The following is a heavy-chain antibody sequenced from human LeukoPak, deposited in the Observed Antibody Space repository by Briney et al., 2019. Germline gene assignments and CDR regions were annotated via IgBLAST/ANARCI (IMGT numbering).Heavy chain of an antibody. CDR1: GDTLSTSFYY. CDR2: MYSGGST. D-gene: IGHD1-1*01. J-gene: IGHJ4*02. V-gene: IGHV4-39*01. Sequence: SETLSLTCTVSGDTLSTSFYYWDWIRQPPGKGLEWIGSMYSGGSTFYTPSLKSRVAISVDTSKNHFSLRLSSATAADTAVYYCVKPYHHQDASGSITTAFYFDLWGQGILVTVSS. CDR3: VKPYHHQDASGSITTAFYFDL.